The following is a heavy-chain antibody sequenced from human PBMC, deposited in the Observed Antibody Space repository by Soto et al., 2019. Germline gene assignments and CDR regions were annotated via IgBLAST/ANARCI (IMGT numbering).Heavy chain of an antibody. CDR1: GFTFSDYA. CDR2: VSHDGRNT. V-gene: IGHV3-30*18. D-gene: IGHD6-19*01. Sequence: VQLVESGGGVVQPGRSLRLSCAASGFTFSDYAMHRVRQAPGKGLEWVAVVSHDGRNTHYADSVKGRFTISRDSSKNTVSLEMTSLRAEDTAVHYCAKGGRQWLVTSDFNYWGQGALVTVSS. CDR3: AKGGRQWLVTSDFNY. J-gene: IGHJ4*02.